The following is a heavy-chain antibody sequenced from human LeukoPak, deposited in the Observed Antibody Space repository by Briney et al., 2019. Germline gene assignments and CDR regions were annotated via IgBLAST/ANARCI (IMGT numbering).Heavy chain of an antibody. CDR1: GGSISSYY. J-gene: IGHJ4*02. CDR2: IYYSGST. V-gene: IGHV4-59*01. D-gene: IGHD6-13*01. CDR3: ARVRVAAAGIDY. Sequence: SETLSLTCTVPGGSISSYYWSWIRQPPGKGLEWIGYIYYSGSTNYNPSLKSRVTISVDTSKNQSSLMLSSVTAADTAVYYCARVRVAAAGIDYWGQGTLVTVSS.